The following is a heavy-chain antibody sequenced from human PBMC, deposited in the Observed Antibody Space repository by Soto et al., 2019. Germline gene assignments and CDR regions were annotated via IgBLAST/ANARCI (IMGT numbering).Heavy chain of an antibody. D-gene: IGHD4-17*01. V-gene: IGHV1-18*01. J-gene: IGHJ4*02. CDR1: GYRFPSYG. Sequence: ASVKVSCKTSGYRFPSYGVSWVRQAPGLGLEWLGWINTYNGDTNYAQKFQGRVTMTADTSTSTAYVQLRSLRPDDTAVYYCARDHRGLYGDSNLIDYWGQGTLVTVSS. CDR3: ARDHRGLYGDSNLIDY. CDR2: INTYNGDT.